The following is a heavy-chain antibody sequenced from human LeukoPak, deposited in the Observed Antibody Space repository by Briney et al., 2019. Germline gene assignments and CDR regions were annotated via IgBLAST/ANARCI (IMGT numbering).Heavy chain of an antibody. CDR2: IWFDGSNK. CDR1: GFTFSTSG. D-gene: IGHD2-2*01. CDR3: ARDPSYCSSTNCYVGSPLYYYYPMDV. V-gene: IGHV3-33*01. Sequence: GGSLRLSCAASGFTFSTSGMHWVRQAPGKGLEWVAVIWFDGSNKHYADSVKGRFSISRDNSENTLYLQMNSLRAEDTAVYYCARDPSYCSSTNCYVGSPLYYYYPMDVWGQGTTVTVSS. J-gene: IGHJ6*02.